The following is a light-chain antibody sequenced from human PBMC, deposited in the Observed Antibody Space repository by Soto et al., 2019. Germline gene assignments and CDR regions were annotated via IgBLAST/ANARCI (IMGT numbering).Light chain of an antibody. CDR3: QQYGSSQGYT. J-gene: IGKJ2*01. CDR1: QAFGNL. CDR2: GIS. V-gene: IGKV1-NL1*01. Sequence: DIQMTQSPSSVSASVGDRVIITCRASQAFGNLLAWYQQKRGKAPKLLIYGISSRATGIPDRFSGSRSGTDFTPTISRLEHEELAVYYCQQYGSSQGYTFGQGTKLEIK.